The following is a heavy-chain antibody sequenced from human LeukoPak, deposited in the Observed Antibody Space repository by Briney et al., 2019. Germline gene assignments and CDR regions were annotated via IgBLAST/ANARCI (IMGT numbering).Heavy chain of an antibody. CDR3: ARDKGEMATVTSFDY. J-gene: IGHJ4*02. V-gene: IGHV1-2*02. D-gene: IGHD5-24*01. Sequence: GASVKVSCKASGYTFTGYYMHWVRQAPGQGLEWMGWINPNSGGTNYAQKFQGRVTMTRDTSISTAYMELSRLGSDDTAVYYCARDKGEMATVTSFDYWGQGTLVTVSS. CDR1: GYTFTGYY. CDR2: INPNSGGT.